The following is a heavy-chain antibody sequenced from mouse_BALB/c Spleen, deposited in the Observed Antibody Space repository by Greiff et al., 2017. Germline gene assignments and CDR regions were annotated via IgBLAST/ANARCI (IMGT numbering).Heavy chain of an antibody. CDR2: IYPGNSDT. CDR3: TRGDRYDEGDYYAMDY. CDR1: GYTFTSYW. J-gene: IGHJ4*01. Sequence: EVQLQQSGTVLARPGASVKMSCKASGYTFTSYWMHWVKQRPGQGLEWIGAIYPGNSDTSYNQKFKGKAKLTAVTSTSTAYMELSSLTNEDSAVYYGTRGDRYDEGDYYAMDYWGQGTSVTVSS. V-gene: IGHV1-5*01. D-gene: IGHD2-14*01.